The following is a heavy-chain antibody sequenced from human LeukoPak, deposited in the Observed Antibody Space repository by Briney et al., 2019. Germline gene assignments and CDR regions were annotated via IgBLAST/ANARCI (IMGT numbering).Heavy chain of an antibody. D-gene: IGHD6-19*01. Sequence: GGSLRLSCAASGFTFSTYAMSWVRQAPGKGVEGGSVISGSGSTTYYADSVKGRFSISRDNSKNTLYLEMNSLRAEDTAVYYCAKGRQWLASHYFDYWGQGTLVTVSS. CDR1: GFTFSTYA. V-gene: IGHV3-23*01. CDR2: ISGSGSTT. J-gene: IGHJ4*02. CDR3: AKGRQWLASHYFDY.